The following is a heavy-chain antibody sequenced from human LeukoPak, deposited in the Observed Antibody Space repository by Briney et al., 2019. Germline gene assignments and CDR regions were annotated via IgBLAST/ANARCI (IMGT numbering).Heavy chain of an antibody. D-gene: IGHD2-2*02. V-gene: IGHV3-7*01. J-gene: IGHJ3*02. CDR1: GFSFSNHG. CDR2: IKQDGSER. Sequence: GGSLRLSCAASGFSFSNHGIHWVRQAPGKGLEWVANIKQDGSERYYVDSVKGRFTISRDNAKNSLYLQMNSLGAEDTAVYYCARDCSSTSCYNDAFDIWGQGTMVTVSS. CDR3: ARDCSSTSCYNDAFDI.